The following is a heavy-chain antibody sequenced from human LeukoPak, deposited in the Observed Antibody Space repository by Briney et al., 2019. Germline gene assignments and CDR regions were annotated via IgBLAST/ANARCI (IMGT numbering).Heavy chain of an antibody. CDR3: EGHLRVDSEYFDY. J-gene: IGHJ4*01. CDR2: IIPILGIA. V-gene: IGHV1-69*04. D-gene: IGHD4-4*01. CDR1: GGTFSSYA. Sequence: GASVKVSCKASGGTFSSYAISWVRQAPGQGLEWMGRIIPILGIANYAQKFQGRVTITADKSTSTAYMELSSLRSEDTAVYYCEGHLRVDSEYFDYWGHRNLVTVSS.